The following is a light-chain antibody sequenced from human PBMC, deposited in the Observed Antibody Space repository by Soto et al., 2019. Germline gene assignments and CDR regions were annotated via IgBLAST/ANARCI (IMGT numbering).Light chain of an antibody. V-gene: IGKV1-9*01. CDR1: QGISGY. CDR3: QQFNAYPLT. Sequence: DIQFTQSPSFLSASVGDRVTISCRASQGISGYLAWYQQKPGKAPKLLIYGASTLPSGVPSRFSGSASGTDFTLTISSLQPEDFATYFCQQFNAYPLTFGGGTKLEIK. J-gene: IGKJ4*01. CDR2: GAS.